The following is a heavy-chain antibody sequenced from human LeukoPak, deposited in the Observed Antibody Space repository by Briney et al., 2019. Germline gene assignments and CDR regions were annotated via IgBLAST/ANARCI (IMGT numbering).Heavy chain of an antibody. J-gene: IGHJ5*01. Sequence: ASVKVSCKASGYTFTSYGISWVRQAPGQGLEWMGWISAYNGNTNYAQKLQGRVTMTTDTSTSTAYMELRSLRSDDTAMYYCERVYSSGWPAGSWFDPWGQGTLVTVSS. CDR1: GYTFTSYG. D-gene: IGHD6-19*01. CDR3: ERVYSSGWPAGSWFDP. CDR2: ISAYNGNT. V-gene: IGHV1-18*01.